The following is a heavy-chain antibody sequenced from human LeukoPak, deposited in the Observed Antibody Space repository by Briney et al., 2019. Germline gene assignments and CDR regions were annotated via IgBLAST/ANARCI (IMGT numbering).Heavy chain of an antibody. CDR1: GFTFSSSW. CDR3: ARPQDGYNGFDC. CDR2: INNDGNNR. V-gene: IGHV3-74*01. D-gene: IGHD5-24*01. J-gene: IGHJ4*02. Sequence: PGGSLRLSCSASGFTFSSSWMHWVRQAPGKGLVWVSRINNDGNNRNYADSVKGRFTISRDNAKNALYLQMDNLRAEDAAVYYCARPQDGYNGFDCWGQGTLVTVPS.